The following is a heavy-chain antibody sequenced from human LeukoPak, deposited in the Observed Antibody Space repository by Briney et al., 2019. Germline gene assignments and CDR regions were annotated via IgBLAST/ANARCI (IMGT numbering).Heavy chain of an antibody. CDR3: ARATGYSSSWYSWGFNWFDP. Sequence: SETLSLTCTVSGGSISSSSYYWGWIRQPPGKGLEWIGSIYYSGSTYYNPSLKSRVTISVDTSKNQFSLKLSSVTAADTAVYYCARATGYSSSWYSWGFNWFDPWGQGTLVTVSS. V-gene: IGHV4-39*07. CDR2: IYYSGST. J-gene: IGHJ5*02. D-gene: IGHD6-13*01. CDR1: GGSISSSSYY.